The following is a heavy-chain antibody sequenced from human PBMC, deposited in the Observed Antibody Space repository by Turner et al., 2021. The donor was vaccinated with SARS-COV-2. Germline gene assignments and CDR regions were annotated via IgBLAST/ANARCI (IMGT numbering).Heavy chain of an antibody. CDR2: VFHTGST. CDR1: GGHIHNNRYS. Sequence: QLQLQESGPRLVKPSETLSLTCAVSGGHIHNNRYSWGWIRQPPGKGLEWSGSVFHTGSTYYKSSLKRRVAISIDTSKNHFSLRLNSVTAADTAVYYCARHEVNSYDASGYYTSPWGQGILVTVSS. D-gene: IGHD3-22*01. V-gene: IGHV4-39*01. CDR3: ARHEVNSYDASGYYTSP. J-gene: IGHJ5*02.